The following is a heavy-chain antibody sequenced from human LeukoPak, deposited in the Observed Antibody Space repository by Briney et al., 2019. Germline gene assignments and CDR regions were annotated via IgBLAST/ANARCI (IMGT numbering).Heavy chain of an antibody. CDR1: GFTFSSYE. CDR2: ISSSGSTI. D-gene: IGHD6-13*01. J-gene: IGHJ4*02. V-gene: IGHV3-48*03. CDR3: ARVGIAAAGSRDY. Sequence: LPGGSLRLSCAASGFTFSSYEMNWVRQAPGKGLEWVSYISSSGSTIYYADSVKGRFTISRDNSKNTLYLQMNSLRAEDTAVYYCARVGIAAAGSRDYWGQGTLVTVSS.